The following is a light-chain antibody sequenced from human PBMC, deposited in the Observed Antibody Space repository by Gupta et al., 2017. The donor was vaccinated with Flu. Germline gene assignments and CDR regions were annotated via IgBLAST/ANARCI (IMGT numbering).Light chain of an antibody. CDR2: DVT. V-gene: IGLV2-14*04. CDR3: SSYAGSSTSV. CDR1: SSDVGAYNY. J-gene: IGLJ1*01. Sequence: SSDVGAYNYVSWYQQHPGKAPKLMLYDVTSRPSGVSKRFSGSKSGNTASLTISGLQAEDEGDYYCSSYAGSSTSVFGTGTKVTVL.